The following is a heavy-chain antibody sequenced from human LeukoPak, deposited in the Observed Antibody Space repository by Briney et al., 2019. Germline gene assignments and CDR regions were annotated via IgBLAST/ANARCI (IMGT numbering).Heavy chain of an antibody. CDR1: GFTFSSYA. CDR3: AKVLMGEGSLRYFDWLLGN. D-gene: IGHD3-9*01. Sequence: GGSLRLSCAASGFTFSSYAMSWVRQAPGKGLEWVSAISGSGGSTYYADSVKGRFTISRDNSKNTLYLQMNSLRAEDTAVYYCAKVLMGEGSLRYFDWLLGNWGQGTLVTVSS. J-gene: IGHJ4*02. CDR2: ISGSGGST. V-gene: IGHV3-23*01.